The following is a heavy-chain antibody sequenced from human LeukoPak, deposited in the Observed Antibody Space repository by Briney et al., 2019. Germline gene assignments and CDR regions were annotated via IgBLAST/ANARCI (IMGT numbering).Heavy chain of an antibody. V-gene: IGHV1-69*13. D-gene: IGHD2-15*01. Sequence: ASVKVSCKASGGTFSSYAISWVRQAPGQGLEWMGGIIPIFGTANYAQKFQGRVTITADESTSTAYMELSSLRSEDTAVYYCARSINSYCSGGSCYSYFDYWGQGTLVTVSS. J-gene: IGHJ4*02. CDR3: ARSINSYCSGGSCYSYFDY. CDR1: GGTFSSYA. CDR2: IIPIFGTA.